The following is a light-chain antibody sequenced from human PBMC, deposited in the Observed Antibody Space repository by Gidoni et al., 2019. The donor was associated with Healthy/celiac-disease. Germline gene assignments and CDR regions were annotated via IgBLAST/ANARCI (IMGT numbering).Light chain of an antibody. Sequence: EIVLTQSPATLSGSPGARATLSCRASQRVSSNLAWYQQKPGQAPRLLIYGASTRATGIPARFSGSGSGTEFTLTISSLQSEDFAVYYCQQYNNWLRTFGGGTKVEIK. CDR3: QQYNNWLRT. CDR2: GAS. J-gene: IGKJ4*01. CDR1: QRVSSN. V-gene: IGKV3-15*01.